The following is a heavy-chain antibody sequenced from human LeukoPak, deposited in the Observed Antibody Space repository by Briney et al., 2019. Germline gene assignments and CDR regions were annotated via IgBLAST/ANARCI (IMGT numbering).Heavy chain of an antibody. CDR1: GFIFNKYA. CDR3: VKDHEYRYDY. Sequence: PGGSLRLSCSASGFIFNKYAMHWVRQAPGKGLEFVSTISINGDNTYYADSVKGRFTIFRDNSKNTLYLQMRSLRVEDTAVYYCVKDHEYRYDYWGRGTLVTVSS. V-gene: IGHV3-64D*06. J-gene: IGHJ4*02. D-gene: IGHD2-2*02. CDR2: ISINGDNT.